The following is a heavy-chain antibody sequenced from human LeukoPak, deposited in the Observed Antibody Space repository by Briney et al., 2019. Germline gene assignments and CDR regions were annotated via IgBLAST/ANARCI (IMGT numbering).Heavy chain of an antibody. V-gene: IGHV4-59*12. CDR1: GASISSYY. J-gene: IGHJ4*02. CDR2: VYYTGST. Sequence: MASETLSLTCTVSGASISSYYWSWIRQPPGKGLEWIGYVYYTGSTSYNPSLQSRVTMSLDTSKNQFSLKLSSVTAADTAVYYCARDRAGRYFDWLLVDYWGQGTLVTVSS. D-gene: IGHD3-9*01. CDR3: ARDRAGRYFDWLLVDY.